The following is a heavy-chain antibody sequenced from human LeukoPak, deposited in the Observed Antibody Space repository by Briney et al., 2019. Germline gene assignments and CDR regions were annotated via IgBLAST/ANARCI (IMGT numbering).Heavy chain of an antibody. CDR1: GGSFSGYY. J-gene: IGHJ5*02. CDR3: ARGRTKITIFGVVIMGWFDP. V-gene: IGHV4-34*01. D-gene: IGHD3-3*01. CDR2: INHSGST. Sequence: SETLSLTCAVYGGSFSGYYWSWIRQPPGKGLEWIGEINHSGSTNYNPSLKSRVTISVDTSKNQFSLKLSSVTAADTAVYYCARGRTKITIFGVVIMGWFDPWGQGTLVTISS.